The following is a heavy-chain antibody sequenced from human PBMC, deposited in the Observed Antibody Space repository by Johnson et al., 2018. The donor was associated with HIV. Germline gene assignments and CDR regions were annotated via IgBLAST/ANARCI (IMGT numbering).Heavy chain of an antibody. CDR1: GFTVSSNY. J-gene: IGHJ3*02. CDR2: LYSGGST. Sequence: EKLVESGGGLVQPGGSLRLSCAASGFTVSSNYMSWVRQAPGKGLEWVSVLYSGGSTYYADSVKGRFTISRDNSKNTLYLQMNSLRAEDTAVYYCARDVKVCAFDIWGQGTMVTVSS. CDR3: ARDVKVCAFDI. V-gene: IGHV3-66*01. D-gene: IGHD3-16*01.